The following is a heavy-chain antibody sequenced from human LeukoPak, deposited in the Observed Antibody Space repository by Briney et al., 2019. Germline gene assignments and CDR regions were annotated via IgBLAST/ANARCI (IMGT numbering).Heavy chain of an antibody. Sequence: ASVKVSCKASGYTFTSYYMHWVRQAPGQGLEWMGIINPSGGSTSYAQKFQGRVTMTRDMSTSTVYMELSSLRSEDTAVYYCARDRPLWFGELWLGWFDPWGQGTLVTVSS. J-gene: IGHJ5*02. CDR3: ARDRPLWFGELWLGWFDP. V-gene: IGHV1-46*01. CDR2: INPSGGST. D-gene: IGHD3-10*01. CDR1: GYTFTSYY.